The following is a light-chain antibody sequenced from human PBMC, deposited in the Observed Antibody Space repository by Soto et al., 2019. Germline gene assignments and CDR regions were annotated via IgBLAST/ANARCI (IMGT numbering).Light chain of an antibody. CDR3: QQYNSYTWT. CDR2: DAS. J-gene: IGKJ1*01. Sequence: DIQMTQSPSTLSASVGDRVTITCRASQSINSWLAWYQQKPGKAPKLLIYDASSLESGVPSRFRGSGSGTEFTLTISSLQPDDFATYYCQQYNSYTWTFGQGTKVE. CDR1: QSINSW. V-gene: IGKV1-5*01.